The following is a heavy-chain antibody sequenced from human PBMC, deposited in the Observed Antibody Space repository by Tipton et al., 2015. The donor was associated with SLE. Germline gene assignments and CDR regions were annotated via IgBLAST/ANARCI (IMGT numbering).Heavy chain of an antibody. D-gene: IGHD2-21*01. CDR1: GGSFSDYY. CDR2: INHSGST. CDR3: ARGLLTWRGAIVGVDV. J-gene: IGHJ6*02. V-gene: IGHV4-34*01. Sequence: TLSLTCAVYGGSFSDYYWSWIRQPPGKGLEWIGEINHSGSTNYNPSPKSRVTISVDTAKSQISLNLTSVTAADTAVYYCARGLLTWRGAIVGVDVWGQGTTVTVSS.